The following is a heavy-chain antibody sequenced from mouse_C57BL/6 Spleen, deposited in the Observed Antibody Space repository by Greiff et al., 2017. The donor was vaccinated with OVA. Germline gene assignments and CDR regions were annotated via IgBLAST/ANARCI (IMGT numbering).Heavy chain of an antibody. Sequence: QVQLQQPGAELVKPGASVKLSCKASGYTFTSYWMHWVKQRPGQGLEWIGMIHPNSGSTNYNEKFKSKATLTVDKSSSTAYMQLSSLTSEDSAVYYCARPDYYGSSYDAMDYWGQGTSVTVSS. J-gene: IGHJ4*01. CDR3: ARPDYYGSSYDAMDY. D-gene: IGHD1-1*01. CDR2: IHPNSGST. V-gene: IGHV1-64*01. CDR1: GYTFTSYW.